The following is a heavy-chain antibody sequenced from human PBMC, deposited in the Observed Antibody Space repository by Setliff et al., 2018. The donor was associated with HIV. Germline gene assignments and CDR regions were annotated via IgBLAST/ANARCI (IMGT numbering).Heavy chain of an antibody. Sequence: GESLKISCKGSGYRFTSHWIAWVRQMPGKGLGWMGIIYPGDSETRYSPSFQGQVTFSADKTVSTAYLQWSSLKPSDTAMYYCAREIRTIEGGALDIWGQGTLVTVS. CDR3: AREIRTIEGGALDI. CDR2: IYPGDSET. D-gene: IGHD1-1*01. J-gene: IGHJ3*02. CDR1: GYRFTSHW. V-gene: IGHV5-51*01.